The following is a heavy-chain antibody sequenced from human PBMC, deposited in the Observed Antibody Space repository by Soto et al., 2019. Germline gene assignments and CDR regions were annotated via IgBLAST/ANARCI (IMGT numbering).Heavy chain of an antibody. V-gene: IGHV3-33*01. CDR2: IWNDGSNK. CDR1: GFTFSTYG. Sequence: QLVESGGGVVQPGRSLRLSCAGSGFTFSTYGIHWVRQAPGKGLEWVAVIWNDGSNKYYADSVKGRFTISRDNSKNTLYLQMNTLRAEDTAVYYCAIYYSDISGYHRNYYYGMDVWGQGTTVTVSS. J-gene: IGHJ6*02. D-gene: IGHD3-22*01. CDR3: AIYYSDISGYHRNYYYGMDV.